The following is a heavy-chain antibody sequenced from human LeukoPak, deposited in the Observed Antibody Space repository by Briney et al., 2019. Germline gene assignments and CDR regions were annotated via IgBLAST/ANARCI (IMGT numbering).Heavy chain of an antibody. Sequence: EASVKVSCKASGYTFTGYYMHWVRQAPGQGLEWMGWINPNSGGTNYAQKFQGRVTMARDTSISTAYLQWSSLKASDTAMYYCARGFLVAANNWFDPWGQGTLVTVSS. CDR1: GYTFTGYY. CDR3: ARGFLVAANNWFDP. J-gene: IGHJ5*02. V-gene: IGHV1-2*02. CDR2: INPNSGGT. D-gene: IGHD2-15*01.